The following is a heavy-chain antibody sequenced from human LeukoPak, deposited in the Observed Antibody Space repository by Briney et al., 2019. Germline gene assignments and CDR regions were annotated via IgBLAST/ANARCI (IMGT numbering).Heavy chain of an antibody. D-gene: IGHD3-9*01. V-gene: IGHV4-34*01. CDR2: INHSGST. Sequence: KPSETLSLTCAVYGGSFSGYYWSWIRQPPGKGLEWIGEINHSGSTNYNPSLKSRVTISVDTSKNQFSLKLSSVTAADTAVYYCARGELRYFDWLLRGTYVDYWGQGTLVTVSS. CDR1: GGSFSGYY. CDR3: ARGELRYFDWLLRGTYVDY. J-gene: IGHJ4*02.